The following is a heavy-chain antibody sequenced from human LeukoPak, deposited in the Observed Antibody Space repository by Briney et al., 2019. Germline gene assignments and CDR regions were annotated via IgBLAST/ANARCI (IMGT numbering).Heavy chain of an antibody. CDR3: ARGVRNGHLNP. V-gene: IGHV3-48*04. CDR1: GFTFSDYS. Sequence: PGGSLRLSCAASGFTFSDYSMNWVRQAPGKGLEWVSYISSSSSTIYNADSVKGRFTISRDNAKNSLYLQMNSLRAEDTAVYYCARGVRNGHLNPWGQGTLVTVSS. D-gene: IGHD2-8*01. CDR2: ISSSSSTI. J-gene: IGHJ5*02.